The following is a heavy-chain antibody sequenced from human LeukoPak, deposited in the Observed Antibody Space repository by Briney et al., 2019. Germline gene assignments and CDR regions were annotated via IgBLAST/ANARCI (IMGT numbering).Heavy chain of an antibody. CDR3: ARATTVSLFQH. Sequence: PXXSLRLSCAASGFTFSSYSMNWVRQAPGKGLEWVSSISSSSSYIYYADSVKGRFTISRDNAENSLYLQMNSLRVEDTAVYYCARATTVSLFQHWGQGTLVTVSS. V-gene: IGHV3-21*01. CDR1: GFTFSSYS. D-gene: IGHD4-17*01. J-gene: IGHJ1*01. CDR2: ISSSSSYI.